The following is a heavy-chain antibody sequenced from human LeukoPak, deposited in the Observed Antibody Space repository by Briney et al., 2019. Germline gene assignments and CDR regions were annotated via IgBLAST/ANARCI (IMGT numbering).Heavy chain of an antibody. Sequence: PGGSLRLSCAASGFTFSSYAMHWVRQAPGKGLEWVAVISYDGSNKYYADSVKGRFTISRDNSKNTLYLQMNSLRAEDTAVYYCARGGYEVDPLDYWGQGTLVTVSS. CDR3: ARGGYEVDPLDY. V-gene: IGHV3-30*04. CDR1: GFTFSSYA. J-gene: IGHJ4*02. CDR2: ISYDGSNK. D-gene: IGHD5-12*01.